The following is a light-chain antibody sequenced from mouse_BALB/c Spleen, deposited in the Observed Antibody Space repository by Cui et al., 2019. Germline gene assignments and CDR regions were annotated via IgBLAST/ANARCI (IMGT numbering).Light chain of an antibody. J-gene: IGKJ4*01. CDR2: DTS. Sequence: QIVLTPSPAIMSASLGEKVTMTCSASSSISYMHWYQQKPGTTPKRWIYDTSKLASGVPARFSGSGSGTSYSLTISSMEAEDAATYYCHQRSSYTFGSGTKLEIK. V-gene: IGKV4-70*01. CDR3: HQRSSYT. CDR1: SSISY.